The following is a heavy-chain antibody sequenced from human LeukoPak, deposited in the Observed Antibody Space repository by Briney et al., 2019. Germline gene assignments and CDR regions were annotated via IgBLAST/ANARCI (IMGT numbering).Heavy chain of an antibody. Sequence: AGRSLRLSCVASGFTFSDYGMQWVRQAPGKGLEWVAVIWFDESNKYYADSVKGRFTISRDNSKNTLYLQMNSLRVEDTAVYYCARDFGVDGYNSWGQGTLVTVSS. J-gene: IGHJ4*02. D-gene: IGHD5-24*01. CDR3: ARDFGVDGYNS. CDR2: IWFDESNK. CDR1: GFTFSDYG. V-gene: IGHV3-33*01.